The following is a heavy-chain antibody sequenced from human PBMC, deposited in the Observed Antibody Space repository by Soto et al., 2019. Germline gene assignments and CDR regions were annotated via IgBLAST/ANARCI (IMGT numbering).Heavy chain of an antibody. Sequence: SVKVSCKASGGTFSSYAISWVRQAPGQGLEWMGGIIPIFGTANYAQKFQGRVTITADESTSTAYMELSSLRSEDTAVYYCARARSSYYYDSSAEYAFDIWGQGTMVTVSS. J-gene: IGHJ3*02. D-gene: IGHD3-22*01. V-gene: IGHV1-69*13. CDR2: IIPIFGTA. CDR1: GGTFSSYA. CDR3: ARARSSYYYDSSAEYAFDI.